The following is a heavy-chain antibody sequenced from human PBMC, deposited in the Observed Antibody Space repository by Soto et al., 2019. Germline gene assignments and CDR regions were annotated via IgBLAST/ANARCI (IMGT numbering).Heavy chain of an antibody. CDR3: ARGVDYYGSGSYYFYYGMDV. Sequence: SETLSLTCAVYGGSFSGYYWSWIRQPPGKGLEWIGGINHSGSTNYTPSLKSRVTISVDTSKNQFSLKLSSVTAEDTAVYYCARGVDYYGSGSYYFYYGMDVWGQGTTVT. V-gene: IGHV4-34*01. J-gene: IGHJ6*02. D-gene: IGHD3-10*01. CDR1: GGSFSGYY. CDR2: INHSGST.